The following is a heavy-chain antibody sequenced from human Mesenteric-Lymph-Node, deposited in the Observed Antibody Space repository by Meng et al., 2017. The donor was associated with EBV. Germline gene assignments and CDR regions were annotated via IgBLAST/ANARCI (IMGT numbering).Heavy chain of an antibody. Sequence: QGHTRESGPGLGKPSGTLSLTCAVSGGSIYESHWWSWVRQPPGKGLEWIGETYHSGSSNYSPSLKSRVSMSVDNSKNQFSLTLHSVTAADTAVYYCARGLGGSGKYHFDFWGPGILVTVSS. V-gene: IGHV4-4*02. J-gene: IGHJ4*02. CDR1: GGSIYESHW. CDR3: ARGLGGSGKYHFDF. CDR2: TYHSGSS. D-gene: IGHD3-10*01.